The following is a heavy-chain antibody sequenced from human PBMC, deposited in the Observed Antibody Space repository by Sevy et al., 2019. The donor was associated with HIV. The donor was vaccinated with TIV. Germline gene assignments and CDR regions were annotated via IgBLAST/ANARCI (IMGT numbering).Heavy chain of an antibody. CDR3: ARYPIVVVPAAEYYFDY. Sequence: GESLKISCKGSGYTFSNYWIGWVRQMPGKGLEWMGVIYPGDSVIRYSPSFQGQVTMSADKSTSTAYLQWSSLKTSDTAIYYCARYPIVVVPAAEYYFDYWGQGTLVTVSS. D-gene: IGHD2-2*01. J-gene: IGHJ4*02. V-gene: IGHV5-51*01. CDR1: GYTFSNYW. CDR2: IYPGDSVI.